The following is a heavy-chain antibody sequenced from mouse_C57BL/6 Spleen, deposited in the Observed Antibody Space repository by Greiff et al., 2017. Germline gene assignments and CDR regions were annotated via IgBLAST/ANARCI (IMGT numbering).Heavy chain of an antibody. J-gene: IGHJ4*01. CDR2: IWSGGST. CDR3: AKVDSSGYVDAMDY. V-gene: IGHV2-4*01. CDR1: GFSLTSYG. Sequence: VQLQQSGPGLVQPSQSLSITCTVSGFSLTSYGVHWVRQPPGKGLEWLGVIWSGGSTDYNAAFISRLSISKDNSKSQVFFKMNSLQADDTAIYYCAKVDSSGYVDAMDYWGQGTSVTVSS. D-gene: IGHD3-2*02.